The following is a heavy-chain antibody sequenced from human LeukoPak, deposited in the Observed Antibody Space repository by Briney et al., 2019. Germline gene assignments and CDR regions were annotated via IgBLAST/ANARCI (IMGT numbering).Heavy chain of an antibody. D-gene: IGHD3/OR15-3a*01. J-gene: IGHJ4*02. CDR3: ARQTGSGLFILP. CDR2: INHSGST. V-gene: IGHV4-38-2*02. Sequence: SETLSLTCTVSGYSISSGYYWGWIRQPPGKGLEWIGEINHSGSTNYNPSLKSRVTISVDTSKNQFPLKLSSVTAADTAVYYCARQTGSGLFILPGGQGTLVTVSS. CDR1: GYSISSGYY.